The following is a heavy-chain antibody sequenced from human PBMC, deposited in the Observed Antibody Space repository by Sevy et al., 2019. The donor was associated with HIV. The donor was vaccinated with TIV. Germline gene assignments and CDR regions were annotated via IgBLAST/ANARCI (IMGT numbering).Heavy chain of an antibody. D-gene: IGHD6-6*01. V-gene: IGHV4-39*01. Sequence: SETLSLTCTVSGGSISSSSYYWGWIRQPPGKGLEWIGSIYYSVSTYCNPSLKSRVTISVDTSKNQFSLKLSSVTAADTAVYYCARRIAARRFDYWGQGTLVTVSS. CDR2: IYYSVST. CDR1: GGSISSSSYY. CDR3: ARRIAARRFDY. J-gene: IGHJ4*02.